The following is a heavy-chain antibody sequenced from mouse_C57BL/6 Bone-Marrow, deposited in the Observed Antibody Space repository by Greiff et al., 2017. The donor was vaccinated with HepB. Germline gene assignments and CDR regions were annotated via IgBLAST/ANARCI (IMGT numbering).Heavy chain of an antibody. D-gene: IGHD2-5*01. CDR2: INPYNGGT. CDR3: ARPYYSNYYYAMDY. CDR1: GYTFTDYY. V-gene: IGHV1-19*01. Sequence: EVQLQQSGPVLVKPGASVKMSCKASGYTFTDYYMNWVKQSHGKSLEWIGVINPYNGGTSYNQKFKGKATLTVDKSSSTAYMELNSLTSEDSAVYYCARPYYSNYYYAMDYWGQGTSVTVSS. J-gene: IGHJ4*01.